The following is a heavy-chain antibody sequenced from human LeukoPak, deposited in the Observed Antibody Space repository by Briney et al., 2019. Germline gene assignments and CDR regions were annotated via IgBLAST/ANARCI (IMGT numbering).Heavy chain of an antibody. V-gene: IGHV3-23*01. Sequence: GGSLRLSCAASGFTFSSYAMSWVRQAPGKGLEWVSSISGTTGRAYYADSVKGRFTISRDNSRNTLYLQMNSLRAEDTAVYYCAKRVVVAATTYYFDYWGQGTLVTVSS. CDR1: GFTFSSYA. J-gene: IGHJ4*02. CDR3: AKRVVVAATTYYFDY. CDR2: ISGTTGRA. D-gene: IGHD2-15*01.